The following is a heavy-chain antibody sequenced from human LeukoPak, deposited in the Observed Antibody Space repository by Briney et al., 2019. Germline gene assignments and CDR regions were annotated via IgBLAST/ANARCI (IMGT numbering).Heavy chain of an antibody. D-gene: IGHD5-12*01. CDR3: ARDHNIVAPFDY. Sequence: VASVKVSCKASGYTFTSYAMHWVRQAPGQRLEWMGWINAGNGNTKYSQKFQGRVTITRDTSASTAYMELSSLRSEDTAVYYCARDHNIVAPFDYWGQGTLVTVSS. CDR1: GYTFTSYA. CDR2: INAGNGNT. J-gene: IGHJ4*02. V-gene: IGHV1-3*01.